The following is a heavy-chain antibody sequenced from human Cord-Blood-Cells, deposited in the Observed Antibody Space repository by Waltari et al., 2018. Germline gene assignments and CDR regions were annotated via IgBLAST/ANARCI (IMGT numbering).Heavy chain of an antibody. D-gene: IGHD2-2*01. V-gene: IGHV4-39*01. CDR1: GGSISSSSYY. Sequence: QLQLQESGPGLVKPSETLSLTCTVSGGSISSSSYYWGWIRQPPGKGLEWIGSIYYSGITSFHPSLKRRVTISVDTSKNQFSLKLISVPAADTAVYYCARLSRPVVPAAEGLDYWGQGTLVTVSS. CDR3: ARLSRPVVPAAEGLDY. J-gene: IGHJ4*02. CDR2: IYYSGIT.